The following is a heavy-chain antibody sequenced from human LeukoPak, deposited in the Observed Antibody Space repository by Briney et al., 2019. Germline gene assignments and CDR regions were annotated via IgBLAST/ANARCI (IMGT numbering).Heavy chain of an antibody. J-gene: IGHJ4*02. V-gene: IGHV4-34*01. Sequence: PSETLSLTCAVYGGSFSGYYWSWIRQPPGKGLEWTGEINHSGSTNYNPSLKSRVTISVDTSKNQFSLKLSSVTAADTAVYYCATLCGCQLELRGDYWGQGTLVTVSS. D-gene: IGHD1-7*01. CDR1: GGSFSGYY. CDR2: INHSGST. CDR3: ATLCGCQLELRGDY.